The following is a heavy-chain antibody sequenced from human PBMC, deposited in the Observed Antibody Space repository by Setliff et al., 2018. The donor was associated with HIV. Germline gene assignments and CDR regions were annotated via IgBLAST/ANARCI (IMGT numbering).Heavy chain of an antibody. CDR2: IKSRRDGGTT. CDR1: GFIFSNAW. J-gene: IGHJ4*02. CDR3: ARGYTYGSFDF. D-gene: IGHD5-18*01. V-gene: IGHV3-15*01. Sequence: PGGSLRLSCGASGFIFSNAWMNWIRQAPGKGLEWIARIKSRRDGGTTDYAAPVKGRFAISRDDSKNSLYLQMNSLRAEDTAVYYCARGYTYGSFDFWGRGTLVTVSS.